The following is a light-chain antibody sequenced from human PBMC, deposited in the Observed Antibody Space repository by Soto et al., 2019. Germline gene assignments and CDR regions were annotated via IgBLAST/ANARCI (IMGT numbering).Light chain of an antibody. CDR3: QQYDHWPFT. CDR2: GAS. V-gene: IGKV3-15*01. CDR1: QSVGSK. J-gene: IGKJ3*01. Sequence: EVVMTQSPDTLSVSPGERATLSCRASQSVGSKLAWYQQKTGQAPMLLINGASTRATGIPAKFSGSGSGTEFTLTISSLQSEDLAVYYCQQYDHWPFTFGPGTKVDI.